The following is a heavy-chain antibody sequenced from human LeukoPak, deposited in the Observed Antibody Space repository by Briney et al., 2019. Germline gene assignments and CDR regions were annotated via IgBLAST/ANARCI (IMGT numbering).Heavy chain of an antibody. Sequence: GGSLRLSCATSGFTFNAYWMYWVRQVPGKGLVWVSRISSDGTSTSYADSVKGRFTISRDNAKNTLYLQMNSLRAEDTAVYYCAGGYRYFHHWGQGTLVTVSS. CDR3: AGGYRYFHH. V-gene: IGHV3-74*01. D-gene: IGHD1-1*01. J-gene: IGHJ1*01. CDR1: GFTFNAYW. CDR2: ISSDGTST.